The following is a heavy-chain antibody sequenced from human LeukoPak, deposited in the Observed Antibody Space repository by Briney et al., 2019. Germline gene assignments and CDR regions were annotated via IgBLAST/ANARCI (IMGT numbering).Heavy chain of an antibody. Sequence: SETLSLTCAVYGGSFSGYYWSWIRQPPGKGLEWIGEINHSGSANYNPSLKSRVTISVDTSKNQFSLKLSSVTAADTAVYYCARVKNDPPLFWGSSGPHDYGAQGTRVTVPP. V-gene: IGHV4-34*01. J-gene: IGHJ4*02. CDR3: ARVKNDPPLFWGSSGPHDY. CDR1: GGSFSGYY. CDR2: INHSGSA. D-gene: IGHD3-22*01.